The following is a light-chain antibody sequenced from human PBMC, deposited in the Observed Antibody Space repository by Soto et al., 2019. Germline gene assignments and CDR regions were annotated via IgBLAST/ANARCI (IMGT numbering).Light chain of an antibody. Sequence: IRLSQSQAMRVPLVGRSIIITYRDSQVISPSLAWYQVKPAKAPKLLIYAASTLESGVPSRFSATVSGTQFSLTITSLQPEDSATTSCQKLLDSPITFGQGTRLEIK. V-gene: IGKV1-9*01. CDR2: AAS. CDR3: QKLLDSPIT. J-gene: IGKJ5*01. CDR1: QVISPS.